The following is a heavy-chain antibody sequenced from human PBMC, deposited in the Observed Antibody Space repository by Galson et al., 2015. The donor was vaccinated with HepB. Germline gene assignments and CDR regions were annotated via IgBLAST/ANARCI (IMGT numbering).Heavy chain of an antibody. CDR2: IGVNDGSI. CDR3: AKGRPERPPEHRGYDLPDY. J-gene: IGHJ4*02. D-gene: IGHD5-12*01. V-gene: IGHV3-23*01. Sequence: SLRLSCAASGFTFSSYAMNWVRQAPGKGLEWVSGIGVNDGSIYYANSVKGRFTISRDNSKNTLYLQANGLRVEDTAIYYCAKGRPERPPEHRGYDLPDYWGQETLVTVSS. CDR1: GFTFSSYA.